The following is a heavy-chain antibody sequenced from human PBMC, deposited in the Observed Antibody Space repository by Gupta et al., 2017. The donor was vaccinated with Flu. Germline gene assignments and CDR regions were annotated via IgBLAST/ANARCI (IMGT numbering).Heavy chain of an antibody. CDR1: GFTFSTYG. CDR3: AKDQREDCSGGECYPQIFES. D-gene: IGHD2-15*01. V-gene: IGHV3-30*18. J-gene: IGHJ5*01. CDR2: ISYDGNYK. Sequence: QVQLVESGGGVVQPGRSLILSCAASGFTFSTYGIHWVRQAPGKGLEWVAVISYDGNYKNYADSVKGRVSISRDNFRNTLYLQMNSLRTGDTAVYYCAKDQREDCSGGECYPQIFESWGQGTLVTVSP.